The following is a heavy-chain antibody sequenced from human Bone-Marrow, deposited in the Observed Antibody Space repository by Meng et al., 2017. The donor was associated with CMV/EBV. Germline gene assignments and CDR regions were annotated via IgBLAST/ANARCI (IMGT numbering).Heavy chain of an antibody. CDR3: ARGAYEI. J-gene: IGHJ4*02. D-gene: IGHD2-21*01. CDR2: IYSGGST. CDR1: GFTFSSYW. Sequence: GESLKISCAASGFTFSSYWMSWVRQAPGKGLEWVSVIYSGGSTYYADSVKGRFTISRDNSKNTLHLQMNSLRAEDTAVYYCARGAYEIWGQGTLVTVSS. V-gene: IGHV3-53*01.